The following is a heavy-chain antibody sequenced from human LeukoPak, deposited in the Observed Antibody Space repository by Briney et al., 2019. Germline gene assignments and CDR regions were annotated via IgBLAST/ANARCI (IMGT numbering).Heavy chain of an antibody. Sequence: GASVKVSCKASGGTFSSYAISWVRQAPGQGLEWMGWISAYNGNANYAQKLQGRVTMTTDTSTSTACMELRSLRSDDTAVYYCARDQDWFDPWGQGTLVTVSS. V-gene: IGHV1-18*01. J-gene: IGHJ5*02. CDR3: ARDQDWFDP. CDR2: ISAYNGNA. CDR1: GGTFSSYA.